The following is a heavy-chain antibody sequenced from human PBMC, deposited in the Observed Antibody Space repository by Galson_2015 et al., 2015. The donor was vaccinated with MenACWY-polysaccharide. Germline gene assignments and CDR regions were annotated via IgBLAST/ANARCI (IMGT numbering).Heavy chain of an antibody. V-gene: IGHV3-33*01. CDR3: AREGSRIVFHAFDI. J-gene: IGHJ3*02. CDR2: IQYDGSNK. Sequence: AASGSRFSHSGMHWVRQAPGKGLEWVAVIQYDGSNKVYADSVKGRFTISRDNSKNTVFLEMNTLGVEDTAVYYCAREGSRIVFHAFDIWGQGTMVTVSS. D-gene: IGHD2-2*01. CDR1: GSRFSHSG.